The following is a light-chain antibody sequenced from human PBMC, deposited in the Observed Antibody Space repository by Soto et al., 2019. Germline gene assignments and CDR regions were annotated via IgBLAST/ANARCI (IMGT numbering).Light chain of an antibody. CDR3: QAWDSSTGGV. V-gene: IGLV3-1*01. Sequence: SYELTQPPSVSVSPGQTASITCSGDKLGDKYACWYQQKPGQSPVLVIYQDSKRPSGIPERFSGSNSGNTATLTISGTQAMDDADYYCQAWDSSTGGVFGGGTKVTVL. J-gene: IGLJ2*01. CDR1: KLGDKY. CDR2: QDS.